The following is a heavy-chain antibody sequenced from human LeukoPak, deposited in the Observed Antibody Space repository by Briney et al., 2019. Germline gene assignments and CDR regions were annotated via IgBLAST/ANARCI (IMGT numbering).Heavy chain of an antibody. Sequence: ASVKVSCKASGYTFTSYGISWVRQAPGQGLEGMGWISAYNGNTNYAQKLQGRVTMTTDTSTSTAYMELRSLRSDDTAVYYCARWQAVTNSFDYWGQGTLVTVSS. V-gene: IGHV1-18*01. J-gene: IGHJ4*02. D-gene: IGHD4-17*01. CDR1: GYTFTSYG. CDR2: ISAYNGNT. CDR3: ARWQAVTNSFDY.